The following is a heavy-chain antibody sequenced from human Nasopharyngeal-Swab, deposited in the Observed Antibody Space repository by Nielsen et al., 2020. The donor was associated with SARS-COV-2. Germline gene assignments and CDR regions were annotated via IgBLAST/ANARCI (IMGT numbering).Heavy chain of an antibody. CDR2: IWYDGSNK. CDR3: AKARRTDTYGYECFDS. V-gene: IGHV3-30*02. CDR1: GFTFSSYG. J-gene: IGHJ4*02. D-gene: IGHD5-18*01. Sequence: GESLKISCAASGFTFSSYGMHWVRQAPGKGLEWVAVIWYDGSNKYYADSVKGRFTISRDNSKNTLYLQMNSLRAEDTALYYCAKARRTDTYGYECFDSWGQGTLVTVSS.